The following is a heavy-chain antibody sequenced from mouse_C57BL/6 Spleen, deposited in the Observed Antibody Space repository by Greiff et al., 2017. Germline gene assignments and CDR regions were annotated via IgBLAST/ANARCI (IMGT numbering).Heavy chain of an antibody. Sequence: EVQLQESGAELVRPGASVKLSCTASGFNIKDDYMHWVKQRPEQGLEWIGWIDPENGDTEYASKFQGKATITADTSSNTAYLQLSSLTSEDTAVYYCTARGLREAMDYWGQGTSVTVSS. CDR3: TARGLREAMDY. J-gene: IGHJ4*01. V-gene: IGHV14-4*01. CDR2: IDPENGDT. CDR1: GFNIKDDY. D-gene: IGHD2-2*01.